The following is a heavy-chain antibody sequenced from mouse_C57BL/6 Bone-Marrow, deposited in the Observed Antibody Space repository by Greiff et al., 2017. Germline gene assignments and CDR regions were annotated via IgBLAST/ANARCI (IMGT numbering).Heavy chain of an antibody. V-gene: IGHV1-26*01. CDR3: ARQIYDSSSYSMDY. Sequence: VQLQQSGPELVKPGASVKISCKASGYTFTDYYMNWVKQSHGKSLEWIGDINPNSGGTSYNQKFKGKATLTVDKSSSPAYMGLRYLTSEDSACYYCARQIYDSSSYSMDYWGQGTSVTVSS. CDR2: INPNSGGT. D-gene: IGHD1-1*01. CDR1: GYTFTDYY. J-gene: IGHJ4*01.